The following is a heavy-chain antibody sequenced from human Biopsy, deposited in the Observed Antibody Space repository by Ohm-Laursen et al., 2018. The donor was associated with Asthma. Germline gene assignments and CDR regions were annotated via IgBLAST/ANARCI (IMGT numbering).Heavy chain of an antibody. Sequence: ASVKVSCRSLGGTFNTYVIGWVRQAPGQGLGGMGGINSVFGTTTYPQKFQDRVTITADDSTSTVYMELSSLRSEDTAVYYCARKAGSCISRTCYSLDFWGQGTLVTVSS. CDR3: ARKAGSCISRTCYSLDF. V-gene: IGHV1-69*13. D-gene: IGHD2-2*01. J-gene: IGHJ4*02. CDR2: INSVFGTT. CDR1: GGTFNTYV.